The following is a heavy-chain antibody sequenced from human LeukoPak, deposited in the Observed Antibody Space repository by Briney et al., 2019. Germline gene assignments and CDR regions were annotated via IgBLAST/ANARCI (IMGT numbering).Heavy chain of an antibody. V-gene: IGHV1-69*01. CDR3: AREKSLGDFWSGYSEY. CDR2: IIPIFGTA. J-gene: IGHJ4*02. Sequence: GASVKVSCKASGGTFSSYAISWVRQAPGQGLEWMGGIIPIFGTANYAQKFQGRVTITADESTSTAYMELSSLRSKDTAVYYCAREKSLGDFWSGYSEYWGQGTLATVSS. D-gene: IGHD3-3*01. CDR1: GGTFSSYA.